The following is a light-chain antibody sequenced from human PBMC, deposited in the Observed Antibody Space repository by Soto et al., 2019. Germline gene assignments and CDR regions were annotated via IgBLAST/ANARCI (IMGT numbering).Light chain of an antibody. CDR2: DVS. V-gene: IGLV2-14*01. J-gene: IGLJ2*01. Sequence: QSALTQPASVSGSPGQSITFSCTGTSSDVGAYNYVAWYQQHPGKVPKLMIYDVSNRPSGVSNRFSGSQSGNTASLTISGLQDEDEADYYCSSYTTGRTLLFGGGTKLTVL. CDR3: SSYTTGRTLL. CDR1: SSDVGAYNY.